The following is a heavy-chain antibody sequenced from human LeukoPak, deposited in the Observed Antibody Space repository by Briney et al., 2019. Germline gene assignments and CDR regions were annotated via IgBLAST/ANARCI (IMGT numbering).Heavy chain of an antibody. CDR1: GFTVSSNY. J-gene: IGHJ4*02. D-gene: IGHD4-17*01. CDR2: IYSGGST. Sequence: GGSLRLSCAASGFTVSSNYMSWVRQAPGKGLEWVSVIYSGGSTYYADSVKGRLTISRDNSKNTLYLQMNSLRAEDTAVYYCVRVVDHDYGDYYLDYWGQGTLVTVSS. V-gene: IGHV3-53*01. CDR3: VRVVDHDYGDYYLDY.